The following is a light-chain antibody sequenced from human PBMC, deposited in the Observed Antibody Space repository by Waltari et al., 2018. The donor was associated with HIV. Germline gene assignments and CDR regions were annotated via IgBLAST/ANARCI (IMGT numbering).Light chain of an antibody. CDR1: PSNLGSIS. J-gene: IGLJ1*01. CDR2: NNN. V-gene: IGLV1-47*01. Sequence: QSVLSQPPSASGTPGQRVTISCSGSPSNLGSISVYWFQQFPGTTPKLLIFNNNQRPSGVPERFSGSKSGTSASLAISGLRSEDEGDYYCAAWDDSLSGQGVFGTGTKVTVL. CDR3: AAWDDSLSGQGV.